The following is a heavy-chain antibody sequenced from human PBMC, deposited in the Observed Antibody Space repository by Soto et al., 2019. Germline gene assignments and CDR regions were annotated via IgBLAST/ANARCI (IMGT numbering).Heavy chain of an antibody. CDR1: GYTFTGYY. CDR3: ARKKMERDWFDP. J-gene: IGHJ5*02. D-gene: IGHD2-8*01. V-gene: IGHV1-2*06. Sequence: QVQLVQSGAEVKKPGASVKVSCKASGYTFTGYYMHWVRQAPGQGLEWMGRIIPDNGGTNYAQKFEGRVTMTRDTSINTVYMELKRLRSDDTAVYYCARKKMERDWFDPWGQGTLFTVSS. CDR2: IIPDNGGT.